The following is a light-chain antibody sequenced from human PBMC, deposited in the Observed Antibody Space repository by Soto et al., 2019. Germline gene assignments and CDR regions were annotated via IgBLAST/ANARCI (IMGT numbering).Light chain of an antibody. J-gene: IGKJ1*01. CDR3: HQNYNVPPWT. Sequence: DIQMTQSPSSLSASVGDIVTITCRASQSISNYLDWYQLKPGKAPKLLIYAASSLQSGVPSRFTGSGSGTDFTLTISNLQAEDFATYYCHQNYNVPPWTFGQGTKVEIK. CDR1: QSISNY. CDR2: AAS. V-gene: IGKV1-39*01.